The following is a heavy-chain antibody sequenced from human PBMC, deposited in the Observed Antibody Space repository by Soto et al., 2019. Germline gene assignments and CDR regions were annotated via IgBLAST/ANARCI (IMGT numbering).Heavy chain of an antibody. CDR3: ARGFCSSTICSRYYFYYYGMDV. Sequence: SETLPLTCTVPGGSISGYYWNWIRQPPGRGLEWIGYIYSSGSTNYNPSLKSRVTMSVDTSKNQISLKLSSATAADTAVYYCARGFCSSTICSRYYFYYYGMDVCGQGTTVTVSS. J-gene: IGHJ6*02. D-gene: IGHD2-2*01. CDR2: IYSSGST. V-gene: IGHV4-59*01. CDR1: GGSISGYY.